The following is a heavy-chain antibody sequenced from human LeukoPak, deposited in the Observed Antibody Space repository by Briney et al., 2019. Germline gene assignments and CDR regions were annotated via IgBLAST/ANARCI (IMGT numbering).Heavy chain of an antibody. CDR2: INYDGGEI. CDR1: GFTLCGFW. Sequence: PGGSLRLSCVASGFTLCGFWWNWVRQAPGEGRGWVANINYDGGEINYVACVKGRFIISRDNARNSLYLQMRGLRAEDTAVYYCGRGHYDDYRGQGTLVTVSS. V-gene: IGHV3-7*01. J-gene: IGHJ4*02. CDR3: GRGHYDDY.